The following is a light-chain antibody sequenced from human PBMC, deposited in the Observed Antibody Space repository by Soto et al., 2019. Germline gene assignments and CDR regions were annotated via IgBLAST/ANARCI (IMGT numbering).Light chain of an antibody. CDR1: SSDVGPYNL. CDR2: ETT. V-gene: IGLV2-23*01. Sequence: QSALTQPASVSGSPGQSITISCTGTSSDVGPYNLVSWYQHHPGKVPQLIIYETTKRPSGVSNRFSGSKSGNTASLTISGLQAEDEAHYHCCSYVSSNTLIFGGGTKLTVL. CDR3: CSYVSSNTLI. J-gene: IGLJ2*01.